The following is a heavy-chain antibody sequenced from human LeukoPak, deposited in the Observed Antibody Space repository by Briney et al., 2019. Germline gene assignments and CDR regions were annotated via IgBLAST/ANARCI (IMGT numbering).Heavy chain of an antibody. CDR3: ARASGLHWSPWFAP. CDR2: ISSSGSMR. Sequence: RTGGSLRLSCAASGFTFSSYSMSWVRQAPGKGLEWVAYISSSGSMRYYADSVKGRFIISRDNAKESLYLQMNSLRAEDTAVYYCARASGLHWSPWFAPWGQGTLVIVSS. D-gene: IGHD2-8*02. CDR1: GFTFSSYS. V-gene: IGHV3-48*01. J-gene: IGHJ5*02.